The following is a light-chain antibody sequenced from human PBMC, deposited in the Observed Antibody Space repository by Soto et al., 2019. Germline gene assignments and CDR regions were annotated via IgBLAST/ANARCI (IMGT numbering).Light chain of an antibody. CDR1: SNDVGGYNY. V-gene: IGLV2-14*01. Sequence: QSALTQPASVSGSPGQSITISCTGTSNDVGGYNYVSWYQQHPGKAPKLMIYDVSNRPSGVSNRFSGSKSGNTASLTISGLRAEDEADYYCSSYTSSSTYVFGTGTKLTVL. CDR2: DVS. CDR3: SSYTSSSTYV. J-gene: IGLJ1*01.